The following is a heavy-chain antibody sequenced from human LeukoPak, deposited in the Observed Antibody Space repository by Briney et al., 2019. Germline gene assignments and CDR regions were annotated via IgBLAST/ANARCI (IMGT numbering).Heavy chain of an antibody. CDR1: GGSFSGYY. Sequence: PSETLSLTCAVYGGSFSGYYWSWIRQPPGKGLEWIGEINHSGSTNYNPSLKSRVTISVDASKNQFSLKLSSVTAADTAVYYCARTYTIFGVVTPSYGMDVWGQGTTVTVSS. V-gene: IGHV4-34*01. CDR3: ARTYTIFGVVTPSYGMDV. CDR2: INHSGST. D-gene: IGHD3-3*01. J-gene: IGHJ6*02.